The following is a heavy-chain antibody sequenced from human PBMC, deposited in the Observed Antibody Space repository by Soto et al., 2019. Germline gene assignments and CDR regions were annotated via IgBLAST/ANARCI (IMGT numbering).Heavy chain of an antibody. D-gene: IGHD3-10*01. CDR2: INHSGST. J-gene: IGHJ6*02. V-gene: IGHV4-34*01. Sequence: SETLSLTCAVYGGSFSGYCWSWIRQPPGKGLEWIGEINHSGSTNYNPSHKSRVTITVDTSKNQFSLKLSSVTAADTAVYYCAREGYGSGSQLYYYYGMGVWGQGTTVTVSS. CDR1: GGSFSGYC. CDR3: AREGYGSGSQLYYYYGMGV.